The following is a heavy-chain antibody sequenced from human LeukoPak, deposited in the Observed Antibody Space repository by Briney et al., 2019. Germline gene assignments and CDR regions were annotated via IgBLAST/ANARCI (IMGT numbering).Heavy chain of an antibody. CDR3: ARDKQLDWAHYHYCYMDV. V-gene: IGHV1-2*02. J-gene: IGHJ6*03. CDR1: GYTFTGYY. Sequence: GASVKVSCKASGYTFTGYYMHWVRQAPGQGLEWMGWINPNSGGTNYAQKFQGRVTMTRDTSISTVYMELSRLRSDGTAVYYCARDKQLDWAHYHYCYMDVWGKGTTVTVSS. D-gene: IGHD1-1*01. CDR2: INPNSGGT.